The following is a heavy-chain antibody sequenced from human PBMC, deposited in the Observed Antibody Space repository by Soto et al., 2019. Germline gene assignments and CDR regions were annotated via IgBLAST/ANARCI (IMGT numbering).Heavy chain of an antibody. CDR3: ARDQERILSGSYYGGYGMDV. Sequence: ASVKVSCKASGYTFTGYYTHWVRQAPGQGLEWMGWINPNSGGTNYAQKFQGRVTMTRDTSISTAYMELSRLRSDDTAVYYCARDQERILSGSYYGGYGMDVWGQGTTVTVSS. CDR2: INPNSGGT. CDR1: GYTFTGYY. V-gene: IGHV1-2*02. D-gene: IGHD1-26*01. J-gene: IGHJ6*02.